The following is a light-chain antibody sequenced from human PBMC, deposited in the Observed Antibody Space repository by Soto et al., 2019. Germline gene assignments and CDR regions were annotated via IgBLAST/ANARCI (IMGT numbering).Light chain of an antibody. CDR3: QHYNDWPPTWT. J-gene: IGKJ1*01. V-gene: IGKV3D-15*01. Sequence: EIVMTQSPATLSVSPGERATLSCRASQSVSSKLAWYQQKPGQAPRVLIYGASTRATGIPARFSGGGAGTEVTRTISSRQSEDFAVYFCQHYNDWPPTWTFGQGTRVEIK. CDR1: QSVSSK. CDR2: GAS.